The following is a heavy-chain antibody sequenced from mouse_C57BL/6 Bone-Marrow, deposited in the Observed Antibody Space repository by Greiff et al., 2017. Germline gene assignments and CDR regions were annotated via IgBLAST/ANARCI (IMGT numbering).Heavy chain of an antibody. CDR1: GFTFSDYG. J-gene: IGHJ2*01. Sequence: EVKLVESGGGLVKPGGSLKLSCAASGFTFSDYGMHWVRQAPEKGLEWVAYISSGSSTIYYADTVQGRFTISRDNAKNTLFLQMTSLRSEDTAMYYCARGGYYFDYWGQGTTLTVSS. CDR3: ARGGYYFDY. CDR2: ISSGSSTI. D-gene: IGHD3-1*01. V-gene: IGHV5-17*01.